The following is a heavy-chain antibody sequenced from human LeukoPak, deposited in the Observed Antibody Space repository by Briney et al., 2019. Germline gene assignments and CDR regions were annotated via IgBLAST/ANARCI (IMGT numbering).Heavy chain of an antibody. J-gene: IGHJ3*02. V-gene: IGHV4-39*01. CDR2: IYYSGST. CDR3: ARRIRDSSGYYALPRGAFDI. D-gene: IGHD3-22*01. CDR1: GASMSSGGYY. Sequence: PSETLSLTCTVSGASMSSGGYYWGWIRQPPGKGLEWIGSIYYSGSTYYNPSLKSRVTISVDTSKNQFSLKLSSVTAADTAVYYCARRIRDSSGYYALPRGAFDIWGQGTMVTVSS.